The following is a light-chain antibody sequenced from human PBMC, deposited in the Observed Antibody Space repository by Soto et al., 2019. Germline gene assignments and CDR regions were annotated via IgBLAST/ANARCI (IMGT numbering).Light chain of an antibody. J-gene: IGKJ5*01. CDR3: QQYNNWPPIT. Sequence: EIVITQSPTPLSVSPVERATLSFRASQSVSSNLAWYQQKPGQAPRLLIYGASTRATGIPARFSGSGSGTEFTLTISSLQSEDFAVYYCQQYNNWPPITFGQGTRLEIK. CDR2: GAS. CDR1: QSVSSN. V-gene: IGKV3-15*01.